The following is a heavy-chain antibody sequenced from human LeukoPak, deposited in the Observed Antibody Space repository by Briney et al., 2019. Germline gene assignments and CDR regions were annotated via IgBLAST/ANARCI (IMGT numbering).Heavy chain of an antibody. CDR1: GDSISGSNW. Sequence: SETLFLTCDVSGDSISGSNWWNWVRQPPGKGLEWIGGIYHSGSTYYNPSLKSRVTISVDTSKNQFSLKLSSVTAADTAVYYCARDSGYGAYYYYGMDVWGQGTTVTVSS. CDR3: ARDSGYGAYYYYGMDV. D-gene: IGHD5-12*01. CDR2: IYHSGST. J-gene: IGHJ6*02. V-gene: IGHV4-4*02.